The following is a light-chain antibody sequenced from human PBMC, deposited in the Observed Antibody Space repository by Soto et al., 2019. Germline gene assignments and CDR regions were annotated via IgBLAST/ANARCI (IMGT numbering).Light chain of an antibody. J-gene: IGKJ1*01. CDR1: QSISSSY. V-gene: IGKV3-15*01. Sequence: QSPGAVSLSPGERATLSCRASQSISSSYLAWYQQKPGQAPRLLIYGASTRATGIPARFSGSGSGTEFTLTISSLQSEDFALYYCQQYNNWPRTFGQGTKVDNK. CDR3: QQYNNWPRT. CDR2: GAS.